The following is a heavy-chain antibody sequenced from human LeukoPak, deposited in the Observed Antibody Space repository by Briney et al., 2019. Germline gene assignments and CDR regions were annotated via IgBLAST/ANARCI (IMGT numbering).Heavy chain of an antibody. CDR2: INQYGSEK. J-gene: IGHJ6*03. D-gene: IGHD3-10*01. CDR1: GFTSSRHW. CDR3: SIDGELLWFGDRHYYYMDV. V-gene: IGHV3-7*01. Sequence: PGGSLRLSCAASGFTSSRHWMSWVRQAPGKGLEWVASINQYGSEKKYVDSVKGRFTISRDNAKNSLHIEMNSQRGENTAVYCISIDGELLWFGDRHYYYMDVWGKGTTVTVSS.